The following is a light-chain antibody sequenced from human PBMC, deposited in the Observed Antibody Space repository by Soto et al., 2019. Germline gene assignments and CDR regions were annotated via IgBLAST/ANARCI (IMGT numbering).Light chain of an antibody. J-gene: IGKJ4*01. V-gene: IGKV1-5*03. CDR1: QSISSW. CDR2: KAS. Sequence: DIQMTQSPSTLSASVGDRVTITCRASQSISSWLAWYQQKPGKAPNLLIYKASTLQSGVPSRFSGSGSGTEFTLTISSLQPDDFATYYCQEYNTYSLTFGGGPKVEIK. CDR3: QEYNTYSLT.